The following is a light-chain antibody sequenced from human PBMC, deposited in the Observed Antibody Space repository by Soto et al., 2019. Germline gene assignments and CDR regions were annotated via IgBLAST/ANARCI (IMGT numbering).Light chain of an antibody. J-gene: IGKJ4*01. CDR2: GAS. V-gene: IGKV3-15*01. CDR3: QHYNNWPLT. CDR1: QSVSIN. Sequence: EIVMTQSPATLSVSPGERATLSCRASQSVSINLAWYQQKPGQAPRLLIYGASTRATGIPARFSGSGSGTEFTLTISSLQSEDFAVYHCQHYNNWPLTFGGGTKVDIK.